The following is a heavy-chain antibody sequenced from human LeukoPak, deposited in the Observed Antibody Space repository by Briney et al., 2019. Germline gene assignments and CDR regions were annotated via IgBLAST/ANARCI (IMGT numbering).Heavy chain of an antibody. V-gene: IGHV3-48*03. CDR3: ARDLFKRLGSSWHFNFDY. CDR1: GFTFSSYE. CDR2: ISSSGSTI. J-gene: IGHJ4*02. D-gene: IGHD6-13*01. Sequence: GGSLRLSCAASGFTFSSYEMNWVRQAPGKGLEWVSYISSSGSTIYYADSVKGRFTISRDNAKNSLYPQMNSLRAEDTAVYYCARDLFKRLGSSWHFNFDYWGQGTLVTVSS.